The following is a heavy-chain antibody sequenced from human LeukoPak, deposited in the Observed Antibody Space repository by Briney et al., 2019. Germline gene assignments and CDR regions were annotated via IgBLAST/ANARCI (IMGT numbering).Heavy chain of an antibody. CDR2: VYHSGTT. CDR3: ARSGPYGAHSFDY. CDR1: GYSISSDYY. D-gene: IGHD3-3*01. J-gene: IGHJ4*02. V-gene: IGHV4-38-2*02. Sequence: SETLSLTCTVSGYSISSDYYWGWIRQPPGKGLEWIGSVYHSGTTYHNPSLKSRVTISVDTSKNQFSLKLSSVTAADTAVYYCARSGPYGAHSFDYWGQGTLVTVSS.